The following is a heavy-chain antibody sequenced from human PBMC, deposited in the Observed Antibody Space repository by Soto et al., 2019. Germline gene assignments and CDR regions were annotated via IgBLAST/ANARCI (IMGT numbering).Heavy chain of an antibody. CDR1: GYTFTSYD. D-gene: IGHD6-13*01. CDR2: MNPNSGNT. V-gene: IGHV1-8*01. Sequence: GASVKVSCKASGYTFTSYDINWVRQATGQGLEWMGWMNPNSGNTGYAQKFQGRVTMTRNTSISTAYMELSSLRSEDTAVYYCARGRWSYSSSWYKFDPWGQGTLVTAPQ. J-gene: IGHJ5*02. CDR3: ARGRWSYSSSWYKFDP.